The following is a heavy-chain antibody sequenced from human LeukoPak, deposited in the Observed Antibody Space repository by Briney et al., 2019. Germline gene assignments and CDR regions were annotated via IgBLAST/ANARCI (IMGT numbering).Heavy chain of an antibody. J-gene: IGHJ4*02. Sequence: SETLSLTCSVSGGSISSSSYYWGWSRQPPGKGLEWIGSIYYSGSTYYNPSLKSRVTISVDTSKNQFSLKLSSVTAADTAVYYCARHEFVGATVFDYWGQGTLVTVSS. CDR1: GGSISSSSYY. CDR3: ARHEFVGATVFDY. V-gene: IGHV4-39*01. D-gene: IGHD1-26*01. CDR2: IYYSGST.